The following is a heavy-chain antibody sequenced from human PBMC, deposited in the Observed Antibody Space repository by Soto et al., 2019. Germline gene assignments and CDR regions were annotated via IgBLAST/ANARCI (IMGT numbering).Heavy chain of an antibody. D-gene: IGHD2-2*02. Sequence: GGSLRLSCAASGFTFSSYEMNWVRQAPGKGLEWVSYISSSGSTIYYADSVKGRFTISRDNAKNSLYLQMNSLRAEDTAVYYCARVGFGSCSSTSCYTEYSSSWSHDAFDIWGQGTMVTVSS. V-gene: IGHV3-48*03. CDR1: GFTFSSYE. J-gene: IGHJ3*02. CDR3: ARVGFGSCSSTSCYTEYSSSWSHDAFDI. CDR2: ISSSGSTI.